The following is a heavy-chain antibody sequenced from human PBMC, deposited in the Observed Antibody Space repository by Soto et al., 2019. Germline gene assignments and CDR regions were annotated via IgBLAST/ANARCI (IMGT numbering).Heavy chain of an antibody. CDR3: ARTYYDFWSGYYRVGSRFDP. V-gene: IGHV1-8*01. J-gene: IGHJ5*02. D-gene: IGHD3-3*01. Sequence: ASVKVSCKASGYTFTSYDINWVRQATGQRLEWKGWMNPNIGNTGYAQKFQGRVTMTRNTSISTAYTELSSLRSEDTAVYYCARTYYDFWSGYYRVGSRFDPWGQGTLVTVSS. CDR2: MNPNIGNT. CDR1: GYTFTSYD.